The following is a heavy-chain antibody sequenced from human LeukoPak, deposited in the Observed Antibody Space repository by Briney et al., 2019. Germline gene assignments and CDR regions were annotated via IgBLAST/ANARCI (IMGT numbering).Heavy chain of an antibody. CDR2: ISYDGSNI. J-gene: IGHJ4*02. D-gene: IGHD3-9*01. CDR1: GFTFSSYG. V-gene: IGHV3-30*03. Sequence: GGSLRLSCAASGFTFSSYGMHWVRQAPGKGLEWVAVISYDGSNINYAESVKGRFTISRDNSKNTLYLQMNSLRAEDTAVYYCARLTYYFDYWGQGTLVTVSP. CDR3: ARLTYYFDY.